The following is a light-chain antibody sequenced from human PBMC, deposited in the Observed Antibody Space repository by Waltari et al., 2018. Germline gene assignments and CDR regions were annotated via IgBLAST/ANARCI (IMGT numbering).Light chain of an antibody. CDR1: NIGRNS. CDR3: QVWDNYADLVI. V-gene: IGLV3-21*02. Sequence: SSVLPPPPSVSVAPGQTATITCGGNNIGRNSEHWYQQKPGQAPVLVVYDDDVRPPGIPERISGSNSANTASLTINRVEVGDEAAYFCQVWDNYADLVIFGGGTKLTVL. J-gene: IGLJ2*01. CDR2: DDD.